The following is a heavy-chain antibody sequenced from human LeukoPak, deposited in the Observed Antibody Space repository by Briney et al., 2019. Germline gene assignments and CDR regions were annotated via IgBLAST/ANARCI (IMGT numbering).Heavy chain of an antibody. Sequence: SQTLSLTCAVSGGSISSGGYSWSWIRQPPGKGLEWIGYIYYSGSTNYNPSLKSRVTISVDTSKNQFSLKLSSVTAADTAVYYCARDHSSSWYGAFDPWGQGTLVTVSS. J-gene: IGHJ5*02. D-gene: IGHD6-13*01. CDR2: IYYSGST. CDR1: GGSISSGGYS. CDR3: ARDHSSSWYGAFDP. V-gene: IGHV4-61*08.